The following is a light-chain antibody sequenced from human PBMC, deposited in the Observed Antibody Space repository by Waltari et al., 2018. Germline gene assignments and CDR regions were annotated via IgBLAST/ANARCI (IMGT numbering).Light chain of an antibody. CDR3: QQTYITPRT. J-gene: IGKJ1*01. CDR1: QTITNY. Sequence: DIQMTQFPTSLSASVEDRVTITCRASQTITNYLNWYQQTSGKSPRLLIYGACNLQGGVPSRFRGSGSGTDFTLTISNLQPEDFATYYCQQTYITPRTFGQGTKVEIK. CDR2: GAC. V-gene: IGKV1-39*01.